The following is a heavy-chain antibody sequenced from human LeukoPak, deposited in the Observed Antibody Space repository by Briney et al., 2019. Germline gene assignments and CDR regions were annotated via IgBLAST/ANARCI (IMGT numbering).Heavy chain of an antibody. Sequence: SETLSLTCAVYGGSFSGYYWSWIRQPPGKGLEWIGEINHSGSTNYNPSLKSPVTISVDTSKNQFSLKLSSVTAADTAVYYCAGGNYDYVWGSYRSTGRRKQGWKYFQHGGQATLVTVSS. CDR1: GGSFSGYY. V-gene: IGHV4-34*01. CDR2: INHSGST. J-gene: IGHJ1*01. CDR3: AGGNYDYVWGSYRSTGRRKQGWKYFQH. D-gene: IGHD3-16*02.